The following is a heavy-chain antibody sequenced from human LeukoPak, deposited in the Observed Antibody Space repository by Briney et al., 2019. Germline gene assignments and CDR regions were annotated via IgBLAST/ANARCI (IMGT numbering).Heavy chain of an antibody. Sequence: PGGSLRLSCAASGFTFSSYAMHWVRQAPGKGLEWVAVISYDGSNKYYADSVKGRFTISRDNSKNTLYLQMNGLRAEDTAVYYCARDRVGSYFDYWGQGTLVTVSS. D-gene: IGHD1-26*01. J-gene: IGHJ4*02. CDR2: ISYDGSNK. CDR1: GFTFSSYA. V-gene: IGHV3-30-3*01. CDR3: ARDRVGSYFDY.